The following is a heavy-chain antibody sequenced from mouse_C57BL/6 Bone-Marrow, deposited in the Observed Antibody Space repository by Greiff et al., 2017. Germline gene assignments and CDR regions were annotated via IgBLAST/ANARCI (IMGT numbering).Heavy chain of an antibody. D-gene: IGHD1-1*01. V-gene: IGHV5-4*01. Sequence: EVQLQESGGGLVKPGGSLKLSCAASGFTFSSYAMSWVRQTPETRLEWVATISDGGSYTYYPDNVQGRFTISRDNAKNNLYLQMSHLKSEDTAMYYCASTVVATGAMDYWGQGTSVTVSS. CDR3: ASTVVATGAMDY. CDR1: GFTFSSYA. CDR2: ISDGGSYT. J-gene: IGHJ4*01.